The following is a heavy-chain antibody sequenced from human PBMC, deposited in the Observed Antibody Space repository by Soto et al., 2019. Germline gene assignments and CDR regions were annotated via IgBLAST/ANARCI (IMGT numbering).Heavy chain of an antibody. D-gene: IGHD2-15*01. CDR3: ARQDGYYYYMDV. V-gene: IGHV4-61*01. Sequence: PSETLSLTCAVYGGFVSSGSYYWSWIRQPPGKGLEWIGEMSHSGGTHFNPSLKSRVIISVDTSKNQFSLKLRSVTAADTAVYYCARQDGYYYYMDVWGKGTTVTVSS. CDR2: MSHSGGT. J-gene: IGHJ6*03. CDR1: GGFVSSGSYY.